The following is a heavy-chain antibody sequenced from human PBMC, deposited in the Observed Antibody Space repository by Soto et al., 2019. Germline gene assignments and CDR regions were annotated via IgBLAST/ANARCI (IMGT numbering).Heavy chain of an antibody. CDR1: GGSFSGYY. CDR3: AKDPQQLIVYFDY. J-gene: IGHJ4*02. V-gene: IGHV4-34*01. Sequence: SETLSLTCAVYGGSFSGYYWSWIRQPPGKGLEWIGEINHSGSTNYNPSLKSRVTISVDTSKNTLYLQMNSLRAEDTAVYYCAKDPQQLIVYFDYWGQGTQVTVSS. CDR2: INHSGST. D-gene: IGHD6-13*01.